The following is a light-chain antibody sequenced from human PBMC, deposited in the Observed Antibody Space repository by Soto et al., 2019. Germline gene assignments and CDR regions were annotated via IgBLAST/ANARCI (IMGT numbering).Light chain of an antibody. Sequence: EIVMTQSPATLSVSPGERATVSCRSSQSVSSNLAWYQQKPGQAPRLLICGASTRATGIPARFSGSGSGTEFTLTISSLQSEDFAVYYCQQYNNWPPITFGQGTRLEIK. CDR1: QSVSSN. J-gene: IGKJ5*01. CDR3: QQYNNWPPIT. CDR2: GAS. V-gene: IGKV3-15*01.